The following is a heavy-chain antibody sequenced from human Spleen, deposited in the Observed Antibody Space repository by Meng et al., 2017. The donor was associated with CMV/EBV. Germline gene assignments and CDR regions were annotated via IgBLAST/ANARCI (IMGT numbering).Heavy chain of an antibody. CDR1: GGSFSGYY. Sequence: GGSLRLSCAVYGGSFSGYYWSWIRQPPGKGLEWVSALTGPGTSTYYADSVRGRFTISRDNSRNTLYLQMNSLRAEDTAVYYCAKGTGSGSSNWFDPWGQGTLVTVSS. D-gene: IGHD1-26*01. CDR3: AKGTGSGSSNWFDP. CDR2: LTGPGTST. J-gene: IGHJ5*02. V-gene: IGHV3-23*01.